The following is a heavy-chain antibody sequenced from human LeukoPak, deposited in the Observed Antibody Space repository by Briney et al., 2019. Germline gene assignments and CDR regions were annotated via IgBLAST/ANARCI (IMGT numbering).Heavy chain of an antibody. Sequence: GASVKVSCKASGYTFTSYGISWVRQAPGQGLEWMGWISAYNGNTNYAQKLQGRVTMTTDTSTSAAYMELRSLRSDDTAVYYCARGDYDILTGYYPFGYWGQGTLVTVSS. CDR3: ARGDYDILTGYYPFGY. V-gene: IGHV1-18*04. CDR2: ISAYNGNT. CDR1: GYTFTSYG. D-gene: IGHD3-9*01. J-gene: IGHJ4*02.